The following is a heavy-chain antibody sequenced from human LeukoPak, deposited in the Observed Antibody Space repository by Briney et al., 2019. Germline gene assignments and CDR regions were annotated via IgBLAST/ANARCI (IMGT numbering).Heavy chain of an antibody. CDR2: IYYSGST. CDR3: ARQGGYDFWSGYYAHDAFDI. Sequence: SETLSLTCTVSGVSISSYYWSWIRQPPGKGLEWIGYIYYSGSTNYNPSLKSRVTISVDTSKNQFSLKLSSVTAADTAVYYCARQGGYDFWSGYYAHDAFDIWGQGTMVTVSS. J-gene: IGHJ3*02. V-gene: IGHV4-59*08. CDR1: GVSISSYY. D-gene: IGHD3-3*01.